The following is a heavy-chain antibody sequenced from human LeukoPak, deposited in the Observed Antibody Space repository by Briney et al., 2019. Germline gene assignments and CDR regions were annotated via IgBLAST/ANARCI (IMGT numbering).Heavy chain of an antibody. D-gene: IGHD3-22*01. CDR2: IYYSGTT. CDR1: GGSISSGDYY. CDR3: SSLLSSGLPKY. V-gene: IGHV4-30-4*01. J-gene: IGHJ4*02. Sequence: PSETLSLTCTVSGGSISSGDYYWSWIRQPPGKGLEWIGYIYYSGTTYYNPSLKSRVTISIDTSKNQFSLKLSSVTAADTAVYYCSSLLSSGLPKYWGQGALVTVSS.